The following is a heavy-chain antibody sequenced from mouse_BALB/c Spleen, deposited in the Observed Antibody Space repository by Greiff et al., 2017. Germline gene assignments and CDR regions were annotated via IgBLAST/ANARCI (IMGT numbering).Heavy chain of an antibody. D-gene: IGHD3-2*01. CDR2: INPDSSTI. J-gene: IGHJ3*01. Sequence: EVKLQESGGGLVQPGGSLKLSCAASGFDFSRYWMSWVRQAPGKGLEWIGEINPDSSTINYTPSLKDKFIISRDNAKNTLYLQMSKVRSEDTALYYCARDSSGYSAWFAYWGQGTLVTVSA. CDR1: GFDFSRYW. CDR3: ARDSSGYSAWFAY. V-gene: IGHV4-1*02.